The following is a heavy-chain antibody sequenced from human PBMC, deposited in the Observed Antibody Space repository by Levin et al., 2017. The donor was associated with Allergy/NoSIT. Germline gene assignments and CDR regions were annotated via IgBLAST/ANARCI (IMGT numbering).Heavy chain of an antibody. CDR1: GLTFSSYA. D-gene: IGHD4-17*01. J-gene: IGHJ4*02. V-gene: IGHV3-30-3*01. Sequence: GGSLRLSCAASGLTFSSYAMHWVRQAPGKGLEWVAVISYDGSNKYYADSVKGRFTISRDNSKNTLYLQMNSLRAEDTAVYYCARVRNGDYGAFDYWGQGTLVTVSS. CDR2: ISYDGSNK. CDR3: ARVRNGDYGAFDY.